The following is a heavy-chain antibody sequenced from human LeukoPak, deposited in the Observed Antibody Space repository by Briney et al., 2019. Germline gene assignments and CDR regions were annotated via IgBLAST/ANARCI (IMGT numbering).Heavy chain of an antibody. CDR2: INPNGGDT. D-gene: IGHD2-2*01. CDR3: ARVGFTTSWSNFDY. J-gene: IGHJ4*02. V-gene: IGHV1-2*06. CDR1: GYNFPAYF. Sequence: GASVKVSCKAGGYNFPAYFVHWVRQAPGQGLEWMGRINPNGGDTNYAQKFQGRVTMASDTSISTAYMELSSLISDGTAVYYCARVGFTTSWSNFDYWGQGTLVTVSS.